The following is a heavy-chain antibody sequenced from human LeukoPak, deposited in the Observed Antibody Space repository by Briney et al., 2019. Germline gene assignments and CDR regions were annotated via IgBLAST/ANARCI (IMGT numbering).Heavy chain of an antibody. J-gene: IGHJ3*02. V-gene: IGHV4-31*03. CDR3: ARVETTTPHAFDI. CDR1: GGSISSGGYY. Sequence: SETLSLTCTVSGGSISSGGYYWSWIRQHPGKGLEWIGYIYYSGNTYYNPSLKSRVTISVDTSKNQFSLKLSSVTAADTAVYYCARVETTTPHAFDIWGQGTMVTVSS. D-gene: IGHD1-7*01. CDR2: IYYSGNT.